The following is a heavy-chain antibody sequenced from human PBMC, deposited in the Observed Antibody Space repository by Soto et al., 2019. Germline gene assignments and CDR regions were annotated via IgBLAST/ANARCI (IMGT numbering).Heavy chain of an antibody. CDR3: ARDRVGMILTGTLQTYHFDY. Sequence: HPGGSLRLSCAASGFTFSRYGMHWVRQAPGKGLEWVAVIWYDGSNKYYADSVKGRFTISRDNSKNTLYLQMNSLRAEDTAVYYCARDRVGMILTGTLQTYHFDYWGQGTLVTVSS. J-gene: IGHJ4*02. CDR2: IWYDGSNK. CDR1: GFTFSRYG. D-gene: IGHD3-9*01. V-gene: IGHV3-33*01.